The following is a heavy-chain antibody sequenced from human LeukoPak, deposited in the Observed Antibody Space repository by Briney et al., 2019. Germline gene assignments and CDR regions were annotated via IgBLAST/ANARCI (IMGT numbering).Heavy chain of an antibody. J-gene: IGHJ4*02. V-gene: IGHV3-21*01. CDR2: ISSSSSYI. CDR3: ARPAVAGTFDY. D-gene: IGHD6-19*01. CDR1: GFTFSSYS. Sequence: GGSLRLSCAASGFTFSSYSMNWVRQAPVKGLEWVSTISSSSSYIYYADSVKGRFTISRDNAKNSLYLQMNSLRAEDTAVYYCARPAVAGTFDYWGQGTLVTVSS.